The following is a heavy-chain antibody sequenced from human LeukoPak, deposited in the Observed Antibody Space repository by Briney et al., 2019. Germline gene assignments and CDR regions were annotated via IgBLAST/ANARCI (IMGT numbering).Heavy chain of an antibody. CDR2: INHSGST. CDR3: ASGSITIDAFDI. Sequence: SETLSLTCAVYGGSFSGYYWSWIRQPPGKGLEWIGEINHSGSTNYNLSLKSRVTISVDTSKNRFSLKLSSVTAADTAVYYCASGSITIDAFDIWGQGTMVTVSS. V-gene: IGHV4-34*01. J-gene: IGHJ3*02. CDR1: GGSFSGYY. D-gene: IGHD3-9*01.